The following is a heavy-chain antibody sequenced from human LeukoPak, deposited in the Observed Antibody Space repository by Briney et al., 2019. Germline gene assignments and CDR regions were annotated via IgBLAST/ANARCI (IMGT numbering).Heavy chain of an antibody. CDR1: GGSFSGYY. V-gene: IGHV4-34*01. CDR3: GLLCGGGDCSPYYFDY. J-gene: IGHJ4*02. Sequence: NPSETLSLTCAVYGGSFSGYYWSWIRQPPGKGLEWIGEINHSGSTNYNPSLKSRVTISVDTSKNQFSLKLSSVTAADTAVYYCGLLCGGGDCSPYYFDYWGQGTLVTVSS. D-gene: IGHD2-21*01. CDR2: INHSGST.